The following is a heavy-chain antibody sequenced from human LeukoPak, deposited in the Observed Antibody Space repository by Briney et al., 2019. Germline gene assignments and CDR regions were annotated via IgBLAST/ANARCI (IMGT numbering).Heavy chain of an antibody. Sequence: SETLSLTCTVSGGSISSGDYCWSWIRQPPGKGLVWIGYIYYSGSTYYNPSLKSRVTISVDTSKNQFSLKLSSVTAADTAVYYCARVNTATLPFDYWGQGTLVTVSS. CDR2: IYYSGST. D-gene: IGHD5-18*01. CDR3: ARVNTATLPFDY. CDR1: GGSISSGDYC. J-gene: IGHJ4*02. V-gene: IGHV4-30-4*08.